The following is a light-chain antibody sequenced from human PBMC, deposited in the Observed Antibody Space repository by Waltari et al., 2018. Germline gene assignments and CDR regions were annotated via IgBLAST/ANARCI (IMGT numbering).Light chain of an antibody. J-gene: IGLJ2*01. CDR2: NVS. V-gene: IGLV2-14*01. CDR3: SSYISSSTLEL. Sequence: QSALTQPAAVSGSPGQSITISCTGTSSDVGTYNYLSGYQKHPGKAPKLRIFNVSNRPSGVSNRFSGSKSGNTASLTISGLQAEDEADYYCSSYISSSTLELFGGGTSLTVL. CDR1: SSDVGTYNY.